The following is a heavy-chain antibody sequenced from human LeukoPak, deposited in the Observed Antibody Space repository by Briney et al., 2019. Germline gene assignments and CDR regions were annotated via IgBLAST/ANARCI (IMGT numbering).Heavy chain of an antibody. CDR1: GYTFISFD. CDR3: ARGDFWSGYRKNYYYYYYMDV. D-gene: IGHD3-3*01. V-gene: IGHV1-8*01. J-gene: IGHJ6*03. CDR2: MSPKSGNT. Sequence: ASVKVSCKASGYTFISFDIDWVRQATGQGLEWMGWMSPKSGNTDYAQKFQGRVTITADKSTSTAYMELSSLRSEDTAVYYCARGDFWSGYRKNYYYYYYMDVWGKGTTVTVSS.